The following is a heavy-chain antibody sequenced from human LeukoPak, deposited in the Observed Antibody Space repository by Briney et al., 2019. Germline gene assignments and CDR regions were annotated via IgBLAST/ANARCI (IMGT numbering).Heavy chain of an antibody. Sequence: GRSLRLSCAASGFTFDDYAMHWVRQAPGKGLEWVSRINPDGSTTNYADSVKGRFTISRDNAKNTVYLQMSSLRAEDTAVYYCAKDRSWGATDYWGQGTLIIVSS. CDR3: AKDRSWGATDY. V-gene: IGHV3-9*01. J-gene: IGHJ4*02. CDR1: GFTFDDYA. CDR2: INPDGSTT. D-gene: IGHD7-27*01.